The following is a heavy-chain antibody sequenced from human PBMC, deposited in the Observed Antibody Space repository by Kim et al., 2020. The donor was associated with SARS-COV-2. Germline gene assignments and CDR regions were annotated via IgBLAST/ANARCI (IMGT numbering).Heavy chain of an antibody. J-gene: IGHJ5*02. Sequence: GESLKISCKGSGYSFTSYWISWVRQMPGKGLEWMGRIDPSDSYTNYSPSFQGHVTISADKSISTAYLQWSSLKASDTAMYYCARHPPPAWELPDTFDPWGQGTLVTVSS. D-gene: IGHD1-26*01. CDR1: GYSFTSYW. CDR2: IDPSDSYT. V-gene: IGHV5-10-1*01. CDR3: ARHPPPAWELPDTFDP.